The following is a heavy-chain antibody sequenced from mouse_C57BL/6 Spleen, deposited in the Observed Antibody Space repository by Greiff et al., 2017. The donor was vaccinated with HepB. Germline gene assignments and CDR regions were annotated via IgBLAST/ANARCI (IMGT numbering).Heavy chain of an antibody. CDR2: IYPGGGYT. CDR1: GYTFTNYW. J-gene: IGHJ4*01. V-gene: IGHV1-63*01. CDR3: ARVNLGPYAMDY. D-gene: IGHD4-1*02. Sequence: QVHVKQSGAELVRPGTSVKMSCKASGYTFTNYWIGWAKQRPGHGLEWIGDIYPGGGYTNYNEKFKGKATLTADKSSSTAYMQFSSLTSEDSAIYYCARVNLGPYAMDYWGQGTSVTVSS.